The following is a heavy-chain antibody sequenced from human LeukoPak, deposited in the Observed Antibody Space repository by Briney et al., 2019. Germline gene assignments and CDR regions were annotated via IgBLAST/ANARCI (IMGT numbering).Heavy chain of an antibody. Sequence: SETLTLTCSVSGGSISNYYWSWIRQPPGKGLEWIGYVYISGSTNYNPSLRSRVTIALDTSKRQFSLKLSSVTAADTALYYCARIPLGYSGAYYFDSWGQGTLVTVSS. CDR2: VYISGST. CDR1: GGSISNYY. J-gene: IGHJ4*02. V-gene: IGHV4-4*09. D-gene: IGHD5-12*01. CDR3: ARIPLGYSGAYYFDS.